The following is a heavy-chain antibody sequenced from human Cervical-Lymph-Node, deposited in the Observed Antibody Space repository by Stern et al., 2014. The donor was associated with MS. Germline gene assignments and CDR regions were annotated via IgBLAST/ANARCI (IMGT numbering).Heavy chain of an antibody. Sequence: QVQLVQSGGGVVQPGRSLRLSCAASGFTFSSYGMHWVRQAPGKGLDWGAVIWYDGSNKYYADSVKGRFTISRDNSKNTLYLQMNSLRAEDTAVYYCARDRARWLQLWFDPWGQGTLVTVSS. CDR3: ARDRARWLQLWFDP. J-gene: IGHJ5*02. D-gene: IGHD5-24*01. CDR2: IWYDGSNK. V-gene: IGHV3-33*01. CDR1: GFTFSSYG.